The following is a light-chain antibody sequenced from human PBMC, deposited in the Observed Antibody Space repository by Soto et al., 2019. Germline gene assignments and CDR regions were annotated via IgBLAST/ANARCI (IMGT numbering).Light chain of an antibody. V-gene: IGKV3-20*01. J-gene: IGKJ2*01. Sequence: EIVLTQSPGTLSLSPGERATLSCRASQSVSSSYLAWYQQKPGQAPRLLIYGASSRATGIPDRFSGSGSGTDFTLTISRLEPEDFAVYYCQQYGSSSYTFGQGTNLGIK. CDR1: QSVSSSY. CDR3: QQYGSSSYT. CDR2: GAS.